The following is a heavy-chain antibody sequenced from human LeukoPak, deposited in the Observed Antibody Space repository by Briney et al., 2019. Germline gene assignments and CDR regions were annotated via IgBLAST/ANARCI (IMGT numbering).Heavy chain of an antibody. D-gene: IGHD2-8*01. CDR3: ARGQSMYY. Sequence: ASVKVSCKASGYTFNNYFISWVRQAPEQGLEWVGWISPHSHTTHYAEKVQGGVTMTTDTSTSTVYMELRSLRSDDTAVYFCARGQSMYYWGQGTPVTVSS. CDR1: GYTFNNYF. V-gene: IGHV1-18*01. J-gene: IGHJ4*02. CDR2: ISPHSHTT.